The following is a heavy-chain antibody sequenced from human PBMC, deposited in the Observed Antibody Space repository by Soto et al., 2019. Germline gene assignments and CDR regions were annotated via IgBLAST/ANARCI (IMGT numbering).Heavy chain of an antibody. CDR3: ARGVDSWSGYLF. D-gene: IGHD3-3*01. Sequence: SETLSLTCSLYGGSFDGYYWSWIRQSPGMGLEWIGEIHHRGNTKYNPSLKRRVSLSVDTSTTQLSLKMTSMSGADRGVYDCARGVDSWSGYLFWGQGTPLTASA. CDR2: IHHRGNT. CDR1: GGSFDGYY. J-gene: IGHJ4*02. V-gene: IGHV4-34*01.